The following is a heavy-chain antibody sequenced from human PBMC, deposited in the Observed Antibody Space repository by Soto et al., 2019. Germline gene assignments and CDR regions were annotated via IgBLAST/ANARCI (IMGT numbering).Heavy chain of an antibody. J-gene: IGHJ6*02. CDR1: GYSFTSYW. V-gene: IGHV5-10-1*01. CDR3: ARHGVSVMQTSTNGMDV. Sequence: GESLKISCKGSGYSFTSYWISWVRQMPGKGLEWMGRIDPSDSYTNYSPSFQGHVTISADKSISTAYLQWSSLKASDTAMYYCARHGVSVMQTSTNGMDVWGQGTTVTVSS. D-gene: IGHD4-4*01. CDR2: IDPSDSYT.